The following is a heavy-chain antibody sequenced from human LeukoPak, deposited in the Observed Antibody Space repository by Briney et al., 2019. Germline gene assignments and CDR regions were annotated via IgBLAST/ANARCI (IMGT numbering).Heavy chain of an antibody. J-gene: IGHJ5*02. Sequence: GGSLRLACAASGLTFSSYAMGWFRRAPGKGRNWVSAISGVGGSTYYADSVKGRFTISRDNSKNTLYLQMNSLRAAGTAVNYCAKDGSVVVNDIPDWFDPWGQGDLVTVSS. V-gene: IGHV3-23*01. CDR3: AKDGSVVVNDIPDWFDP. CDR2: ISGVGGST. D-gene: IGHD2-21*01. CDR1: GLTFSSYA.